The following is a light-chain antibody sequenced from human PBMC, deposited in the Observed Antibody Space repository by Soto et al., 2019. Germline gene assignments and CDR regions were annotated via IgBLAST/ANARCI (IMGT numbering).Light chain of an antibody. CDR2: DAS. V-gene: IGKV3-11*01. CDR1: QSVTSS. Sequence: EIVLTQSPATLSLSPGERATLSCRASQSVTSSLAWYRQKPGQAPRLLIYDASNRAAGTPARFSGSGSGTDFTLTISSLEPEDFAVYYCLQRSNWPYTFGQGTKLEIK. CDR3: LQRSNWPYT. J-gene: IGKJ2*01.